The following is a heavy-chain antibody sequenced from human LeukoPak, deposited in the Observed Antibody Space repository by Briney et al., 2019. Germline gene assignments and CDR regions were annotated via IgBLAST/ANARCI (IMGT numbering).Heavy chain of an antibody. CDR3: ARRYYYDSSGYYLTGVFDY. Sequence: SETLSLTCSVSGASISSYYWTWIRQPPGKGLEWIGYIYYSGSTNYNPSLKSRVTISVDTSKNQFSLKLSSVTAADTAVYYCARRYYYDSSGYYLTGVFDYWGQGTLVTVSS. V-gene: IGHV4-59*01. J-gene: IGHJ4*02. D-gene: IGHD3-22*01. CDR2: IYYSGST. CDR1: GASISSYY.